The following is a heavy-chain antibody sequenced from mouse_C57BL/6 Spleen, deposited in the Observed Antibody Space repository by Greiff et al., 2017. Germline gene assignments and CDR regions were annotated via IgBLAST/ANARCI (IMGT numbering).Heavy chain of an antibody. D-gene: IGHD2-3*01. CDR2: IHTNSGST. J-gene: IGHJ3*01. CDR3: ARRDGYFAY. CDR1: GYTFTSYW. Sequence: QVQLQQPGAELVKPGASVKLSCKASGYTFTSYWMNWVKQRPGQGLEWIGMIHTNSGSTNYNEKFKSKATLTVDKSSSTAYMQLSSLTSEDSAVDYCARRDGYFAYWGKGTLVTVSA. V-gene: IGHV1-64*01.